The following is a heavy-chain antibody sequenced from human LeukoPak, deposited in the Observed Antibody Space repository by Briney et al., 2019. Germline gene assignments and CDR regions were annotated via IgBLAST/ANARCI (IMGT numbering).Heavy chain of an antibody. J-gene: IGHJ4*02. Sequence: ASVKVSCKASGYTFTSYGISWVRQAPGQGLEWMGWISAYNGNTNYAQKLQGRVTMTTDTSTSTAYMELRSLRSEDTAVYYCARDRLGIVTLDYWGQGTLVTVSS. CDR3: ARDRLGIVTLDY. CDR1: GYTFTSYG. D-gene: IGHD1-26*01. CDR2: ISAYNGNT. V-gene: IGHV1-18*04.